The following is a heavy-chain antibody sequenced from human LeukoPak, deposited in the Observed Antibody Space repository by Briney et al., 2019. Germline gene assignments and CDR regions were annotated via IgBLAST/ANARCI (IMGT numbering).Heavy chain of an antibody. CDR1: GYTFTSYG. J-gene: IGHJ4*02. CDR2: ISTYNGNT. D-gene: IGHD2-2*01. CDR3: ARAWDCSSTTCYVYFDY. V-gene: IGHV1-18*01. Sequence: ASVKVSCKASGYTFTSYGITWVRQAPGQGLEWMGWISTYNGNTKYAQKLQGRVTMTTDTSTSTAYMELRSLTSDDTAVYYCARAWDCSSTTCYVYFDYWGQGSLVTVSS.